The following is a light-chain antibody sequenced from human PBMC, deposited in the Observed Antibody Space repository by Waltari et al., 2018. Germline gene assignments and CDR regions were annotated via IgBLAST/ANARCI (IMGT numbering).Light chain of an antibody. J-gene: IGLJ1*01. CDR2: ETS. Sequence: CYQHHPVRTPRLLINETSHRHSGLSNRFSGSKSGNTASLTISGLQPEDEADSFCCSFAGYGIYVFGSETPVSVL. CDR3: CSFAGYGIYV. V-gene: IGLV2-23*01.